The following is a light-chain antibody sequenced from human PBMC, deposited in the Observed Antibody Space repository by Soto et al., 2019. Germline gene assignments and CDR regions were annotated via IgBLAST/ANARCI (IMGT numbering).Light chain of an antibody. V-gene: IGKV1-5*01. CDR2: DAS. CDR3: QQYSSYWT. Sequence: GDRVTITCRASQSISSWLAWYQQNPGKAPKFLIYDASNLESGVPSSFSGSGSGTEFTLTISSLQPDDFATYYCQQYSSYWTFGQGTKVDIK. J-gene: IGKJ1*01. CDR1: QSISSW.